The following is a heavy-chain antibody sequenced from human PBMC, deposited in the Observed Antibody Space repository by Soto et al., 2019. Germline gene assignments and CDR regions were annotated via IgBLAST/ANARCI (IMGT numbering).Heavy chain of an antibody. D-gene: IGHD4-17*01. V-gene: IGHV5-51*01. CDR3: ARHVRDDYAYYYYGMDV. CDR2: IYPGDSDT. J-gene: IGHJ6*02. CDR1: GYSFTSYW. Sequence: PGESLKISCKGSGYSFTSYWIGWVRQMPGKGLEWMGIIYPGDSDTRYSPSFQGQVTISADKSISTAYLQWSSLKASDTAMYYCARHVRDDYAYYYYGMDVWGHGTTVTVSS.